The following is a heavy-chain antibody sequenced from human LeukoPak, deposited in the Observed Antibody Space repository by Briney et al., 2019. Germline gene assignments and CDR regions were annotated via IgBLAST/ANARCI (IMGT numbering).Heavy chain of an antibody. J-gene: IGHJ3*02. CDR1: GFTLRNYD. CDR2: MGTGDDT. V-gene: IGHV3-13*01. Sequence: GGSLRLSCAASGFTLRNYDMHWVRQPTGKGLEWVSAMGTGDDTYYSGSVKGRFTTVRENAKNTVYLQMNSLRAGDTAMYYCARRSAAAGIDAFDIWGQGTMVSVSS. D-gene: IGHD6-13*01. CDR3: ARRSAAAGIDAFDI.